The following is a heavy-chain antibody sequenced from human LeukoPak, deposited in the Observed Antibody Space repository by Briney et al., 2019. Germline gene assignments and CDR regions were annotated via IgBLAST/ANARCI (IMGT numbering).Heavy chain of an antibody. CDR1: GGSISSGDYY. CDR3: ARGSEFSSPDAFDI. V-gene: IGHV4-30-4*01. CDR2: IYYSGST. J-gene: IGHJ3*02. Sequence: PSQTLSLTCTVSGGSISSGDYYWSWIRQPPGKGLEWIGNIYYSGSTYYNPSLKSRVTISVDTSKNQFSLRLNSVTAADTAVYYCARGSEFSSPDAFDIWGQGTMVTVSS. D-gene: IGHD3-10*01.